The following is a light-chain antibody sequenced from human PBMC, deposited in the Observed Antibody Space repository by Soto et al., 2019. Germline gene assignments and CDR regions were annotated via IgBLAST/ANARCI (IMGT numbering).Light chain of an antibody. CDR1: QSVSSSY. CDR2: GAS. Sequence: EIVLTQSPGTLSLSPGERATLSCRASQSVSSSYLAWYQQKPGQAPRLLIYGASSRATGIPDRFSGSGSGTDFTLTISRLEPADFAVYCCQQYGSSLFTFGPGTIVDIK. V-gene: IGKV3-20*01. CDR3: QQYGSSLFT. J-gene: IGKJ3*01.